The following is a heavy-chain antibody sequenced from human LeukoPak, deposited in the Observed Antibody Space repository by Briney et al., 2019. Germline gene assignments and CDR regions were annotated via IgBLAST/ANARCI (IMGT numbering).Heavy chain of an antibody. J-gene: IGHJ4*02. Sequence: SETLSLTCAVYGGSFSGYYWSWIRQPPGKGLEWIGEINHSGSTNYNPSLKSRVTISVDTSKNQFSLELSSVTAADTAVYYCARRPRIGAGGSNPGPAHFDYWGQGTLVTVSS. CDR2: INHSGST. D-gene: IGHD4-23*01. CDR3: ARRPRIGAGGSNPGPAHFDY. V-gene: IGHV4-34*01. CDR1: GGSFSGYY.